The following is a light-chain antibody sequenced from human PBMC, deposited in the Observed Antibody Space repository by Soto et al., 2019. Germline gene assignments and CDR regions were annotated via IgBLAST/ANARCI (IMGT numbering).Light chain of an antibody. CDR1: SSDVGSYNY. CDR3: SSYTTSTTTV. V-gene: IGLV2-14*01. Sequence: QSALTQPASVSGSPGQSITISCTGTSSDVGSYNYVSWYQQHPGKAPKLMIYEVRNRPSGVSDRFSGSKSGKTASLTIFGLQAEDEADYYCSSYTTSTTTVFGGGTKVTVL. J-gene: IGLJ2*01. CDR2: EVR.